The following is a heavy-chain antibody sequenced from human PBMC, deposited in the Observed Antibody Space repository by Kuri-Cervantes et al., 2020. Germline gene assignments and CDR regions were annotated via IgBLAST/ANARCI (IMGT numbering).Heavy chain of an antibody. CDR1: GYSFSGYY. V-gene: IGHV1-2*04. CDR3: ARDRVRSSSYYFGY. J-gene: IGHJ4*02. CDR2: INPNSGGT. Sequence: ASVKVSCKASGYSFSGYYMHWVRQAPGQGLEWMGWINPNSGGTNSAQKFQGWVTMTRDTSIRTAYMELSRLRSDDTAVYFCARDRVRSSSYYFGYWGQGTLVTVSS. D-gene: IGHD6-13*01.